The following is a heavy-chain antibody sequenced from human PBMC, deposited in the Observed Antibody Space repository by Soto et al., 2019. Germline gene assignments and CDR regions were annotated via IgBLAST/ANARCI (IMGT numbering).Heavy chain of an antibody. Sequence: QVQLVESGGGVVQPGRSLRLSCAASGFTFSSYGMHWVRQAPGKGLELVAVISYDGSNKYYADSVKVRFTISRDNSKNTLYLQMNSLRAEDTAVYYCAKDQSDFWSGYPNWFDPWGQGTLVTVSS. V-gene: IGHV3-30*18. J-gene: IGHJ5*02. CDR3: AKDQSDFWSGYPNWFDP. D-gene: IGHD3-3*01. CDR2: ISYDGSNK. CDR1: GFTFSSYG.